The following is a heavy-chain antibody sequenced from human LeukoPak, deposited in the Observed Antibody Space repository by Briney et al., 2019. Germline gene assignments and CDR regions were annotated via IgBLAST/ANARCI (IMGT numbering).Heavy chain of an antibody. CDR1: GFTFSSYW. CDR2: INSDGSST. D-gene: IGHD3-22*01. J-gene: IGHJ5*02. Sequence: GGSLRLSCAAFGFTFSSYWMHWVRQAPGKGLVWVSRINSDGSSTSYADSVKGRFTISRDNAKNTLYLQMNSLRAEDTAVYYCARENYDSSGYVAPFDPWGQGTLVTVSS. V-gene: IGHV3-74*01. CDR3: ARENYDSSGYVAPFDP.